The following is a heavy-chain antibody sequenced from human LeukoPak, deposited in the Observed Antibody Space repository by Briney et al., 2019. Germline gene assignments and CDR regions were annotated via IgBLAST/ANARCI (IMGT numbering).Heavy chain of an antibody. V-gene: IGHV4-39*07. Sequence: SETLSLTCTVSGGSISSSSYYWGWIRQPPGKGLEWIGSIYYSGSTYYNPSLKSRVTISVDTSKNQFSLKLSSVTAADTAVYYCARDFYSDTAMVLDYWGQGTLVTVSS. D-gene: IGHD5-18*01. CDR3: ARDFYSDTAMVLDY. J-gene: IGHJ4*02. CDR2: IYYSGST. CDR1: GGSISSSSYY.